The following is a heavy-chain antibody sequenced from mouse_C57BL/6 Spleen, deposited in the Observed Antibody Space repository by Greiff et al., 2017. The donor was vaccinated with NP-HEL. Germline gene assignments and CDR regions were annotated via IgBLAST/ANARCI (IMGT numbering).Heavy chain of an antibody. Sequence: EVQLQESGPGLVKPSQSLSLTCSVTGYSITSGYYWNWIRQFPGNKLEWMGYISYDGSNNYNPSLKNRISITRDTSKNQFFLKLNSVTTEDTATYYCARGGYYGVDYWGQGTSVTVSS. CDR3: ARGGYYGVDY. J-gene: IGHJ4*01. V-gene: IGHV3-6*01. CDR1: GYSITSGYY. CDR2: ISYDGSN.